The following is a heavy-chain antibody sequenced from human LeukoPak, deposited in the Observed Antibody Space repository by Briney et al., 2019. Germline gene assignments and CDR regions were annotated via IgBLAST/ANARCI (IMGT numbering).Heavy chain of an antibody. CDR3: ARGDWGMYYFDY. D-gene: IGHD7-27*01. V-gene: IGHV3-74*01. CDR2: INSDGSST. Sequence: GGSLRLSCAASGFTFSSYWMHWVRQAPGKGLVWVSRINSDGSSTSYADSVKGRFTISRDNAKNTLYLQMNSLRVEDTAVYYCARGDWGMYYFDYWGQGTLVTVSS. CDR1: GFTFSSYW. J-gene: IGHJ4*02.